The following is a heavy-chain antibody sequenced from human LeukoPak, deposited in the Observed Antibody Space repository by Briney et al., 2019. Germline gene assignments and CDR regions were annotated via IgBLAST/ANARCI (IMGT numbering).Heavy chain of an antibody. CDR1: GYTFTSYD. CDR2: MNPNSGNT. D-gene: IGHD3-10*01. V-gene: IGHV1-8*01. CDR3: ARALTYYYGSGSFFPFDY. J-gene: IGHJ4*02. Sequence: ASVKVSCKASGYTFTSYDINWVRQATGQGLEWVGWMNPNSGNTGYAQQFQGRVTMARNTSISTAYMELSSLRSEDTAVYYCARALTYYYGSGSFFPFDYWGQGTLVTVSS.